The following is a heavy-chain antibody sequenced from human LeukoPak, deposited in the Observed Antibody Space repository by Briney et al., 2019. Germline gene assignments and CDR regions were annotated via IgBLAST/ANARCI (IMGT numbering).Heavy chain of an antibody. CDR1: GGSISSYY. D-gene: IGHD6-6*01. Sequence: SETLSLTCTVSGGSISSYYWSWIRQPAGKGLEWIGRIYTTGTADYNPSLKGRVFLSVDTSKNQFSLKVTSVTAADTAVYYCARDHSSSSWMDSFEIWGPGTKVTVSS. CDR2: IYTTGTA. CDR3: ARDHSSSSWMDSFEI. J-gene: IGHJ3*02. V-gene: IGHV4-4*07.